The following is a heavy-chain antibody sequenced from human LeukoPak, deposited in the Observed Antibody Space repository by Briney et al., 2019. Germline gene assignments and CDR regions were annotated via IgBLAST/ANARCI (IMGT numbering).Heavy chain of an antibody. V-gene: IGHV3-7*01. CDR1: GFTFSSYW. D-gene: IGHD5-18*01. Sequence: GGSLRLSCAASGFTFSSYWMSWVRQAPGKGLEWVANIKQDGSEKYYVDSVKGRFTISRDNAKNSLSLQMNSLRAEDTAVYYCAKVQGYSYGYFDYWGQGTLVTVSS. CDR3: AKVQGYSYGYFDY. J-gene: IGHJ4*02. CDR2: IKQDGSEK.